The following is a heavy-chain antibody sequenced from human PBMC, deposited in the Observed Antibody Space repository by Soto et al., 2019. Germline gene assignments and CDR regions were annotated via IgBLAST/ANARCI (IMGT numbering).Heavy chain of an antibody. Sequence: PGGSLRLSCAASGFTFSSYWMHWVRQAPGKGLVWVSRINSDGSSTSYAESVKGRFTISRDNAKNTLYLQLNSLSAEDTVVYYCAREDDYYYYYMDVWGKGTTVTVSS. J-gene: IGHJ6*03. V-gene: IGHV3-74*01. CDR1: GFTFSSYW. CDR3: AREDDYYYYYMDV. CDR2: INSDGSST.